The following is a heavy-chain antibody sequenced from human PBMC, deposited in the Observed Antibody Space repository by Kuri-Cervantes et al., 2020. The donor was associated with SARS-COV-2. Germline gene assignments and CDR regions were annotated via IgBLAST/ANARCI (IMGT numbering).Heavy chain of an antibody. V-gene: IGHV1-2*04. CDR2: INPNSGGT. CDR3: ARASVRGIIITYHSYGMDV. J-gene: IGHJ6*02. CDR1: GYTFTGYY. Sequence: ASVKVSCKASGYTFTGYYMHWVRQAPGQGLEWMGWINPNSGGTNYAQKFQGWVTMTRDTSISTVYMELSRLRSDDTAVYYCARASVRGIIITYHSYGMDVWGQGTTVTVSS. D-gene: IGHD3-10*01.